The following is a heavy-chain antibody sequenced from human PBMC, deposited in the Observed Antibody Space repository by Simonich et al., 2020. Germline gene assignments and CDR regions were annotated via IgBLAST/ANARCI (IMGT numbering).Heavy chain of an antibody. J-gene: IGHJ1*01. D-gene: IGHD6-13*01. V-gene: IGHV1-2*02. Sequence: QVQLVQSGAEVKKPGASVKVSCKASGYTFTGYYLHWVRQAPGQGLEGMGRINPNSGGTNYAQKFQGRVTMTRDTSISTAYMELSRLRSDDTAVYYCARSHIAAAGTGYFQHWGQGTLVTVSS. CDR2: INPNSGGT. CDR3: ARSHIAAAGTGYFQH. CDR1: GYTFTGYY.